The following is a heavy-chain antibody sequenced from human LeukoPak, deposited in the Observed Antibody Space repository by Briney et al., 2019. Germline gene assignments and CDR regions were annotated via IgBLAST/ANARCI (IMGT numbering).Heavy chain of an antibody. CDR1: GGSISSYY. Sequence: SETLSLTCTVSGGSISSYYWSWIRQPAGKGLEWIGRIYTSGSTNYNPSLKSRVTMSVDTSKNQFSLKLNSVTAADTAVYYCAREIDSSGWYGGYYFDYWGQGTLVTVSS. D-gene: IGHD6-19*01. J-gene: IGHJ4*02. V-gene: IGHV4-4*07. CDR2: IYTSGST. CDR3: AREIDSSGWYGGYYFDY.